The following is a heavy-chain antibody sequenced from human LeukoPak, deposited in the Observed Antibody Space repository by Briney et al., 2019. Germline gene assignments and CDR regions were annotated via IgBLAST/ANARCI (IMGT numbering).Heavy chain of an antibody. D-gene: IGHD3-9*01. V-gene: IGHV3-21*01. CDR3: ARGLLRYFDWSTGGDAFDI. Sequence: GGSLRLSCAASGFTFSSYSMNWGRKGPGKGLEWVSSMSSSSSYIYYADSVKGRFTIYRDNAKNSLYLQMNSLRAEDTAVYYRARGLLRYFDWSTGGDAFDIWGQGTMVTVSS. CDR2: MSSSSSYI. CDR1: GFTFSSYS. J-gene: IGHJ3*02.